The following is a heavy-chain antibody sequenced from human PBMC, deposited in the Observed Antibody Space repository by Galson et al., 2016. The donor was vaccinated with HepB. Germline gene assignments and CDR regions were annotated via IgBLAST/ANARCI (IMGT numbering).Heavy chain of an antibody. CDR2: IWSDGINK. Sequence: SLRLSCAASGFSFVSYGMQWVRQAPGKGLEWVAVIWSDGINKSYGESVKGRFTISRDNSKNTLYLQLNSLKAEDTAVYYCATAIRNGDYGFHSWGQGTLVTVSS. CDR1: GFSFVSYG. J-gene: IGHJ4*02. D-gene: IGHD4-17*01. V-gene: IGHV3-33*01. CDR3: ATAIRNGDYGFHS.